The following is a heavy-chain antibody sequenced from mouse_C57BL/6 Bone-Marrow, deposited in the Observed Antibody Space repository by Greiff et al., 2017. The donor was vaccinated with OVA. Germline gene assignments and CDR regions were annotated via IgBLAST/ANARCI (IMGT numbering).Heavy chain of an antibody. CDR2: IDPSDSYT. Sequence: QVQLKQPGAELVMPGASVKLSCKASGYTFTSYWMHWVKQRPGQGLEWIGEIDPSDSYTNYNQKFKGKSTLTVDKSSSTAYMQLSSLTSEDSAVYYCAGIRRGCAYWGQGTLVTVSA. J-gene: IGHJ3*01. V-gene: IGHV1-69*01. CDR3: AGIRRGCAY. CDR1: GYTFTSYW.